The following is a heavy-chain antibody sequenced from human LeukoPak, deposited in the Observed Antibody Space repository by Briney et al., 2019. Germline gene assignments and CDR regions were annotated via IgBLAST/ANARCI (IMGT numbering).Heavy chain of an antibody. CDR3: AKGTRHCSSTSCYPSFDY. V-gene: IGHV3-23*01. CDR2: ISGSGGST. J-gene: IGHJ4*02. D-gene: IGHD2-2*01. CDR1: GFNFNTYG. Sequence: GGSLRLSCIVSGFNFNTYGFHWFRQAPGKGLEWVSAISGSGGSTYYADSVKGRFTISRDNSKNTLYLQMNSLRAEDTAVYYCAKGTRHCSSTSCYPSFDYWGQGTLVTVSS.